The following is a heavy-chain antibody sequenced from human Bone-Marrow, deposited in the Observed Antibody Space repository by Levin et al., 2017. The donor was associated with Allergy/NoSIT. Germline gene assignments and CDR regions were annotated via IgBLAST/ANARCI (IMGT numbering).Heavy chain of an antibody. CDR3: RSAVRGNSVDYFDS. Sequence: SVKVSCKGSGGNFNTYAVNWVRQAPGQGLEWMGGIIPIFGRTKFAQRFQGRVTITADESTTTAYMELSSLRSEDTAIYYCRSAVRGNSVDYFDSWGQGTLVTVSS. D-gene: IGHD2/OR15-2a*01. CDR2: IIPIFGRT. CDR1: GGNFNTYA. V-gene: IGHV1-69*13. J-gene: IGHJ4*02.